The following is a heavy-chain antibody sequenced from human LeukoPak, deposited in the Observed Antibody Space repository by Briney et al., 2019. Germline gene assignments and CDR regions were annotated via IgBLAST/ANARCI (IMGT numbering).Heavy chain of an antibody. V-gene: IGHV4-34*01. J-gene: IGHJ6*04. CDR1: GGSFSGYY. Sequence: SETLSLTCAVYGGSFSGYYWSWIRQPPGKGLEWIGEINQSGSTNYNPSLKSRVTISVDTSKNQFSLKLSSVTAADTAVYYCARDVVVPAAMRGYYYYYGMDVWGKGATVTVSS. D-gene: IGHD2-2*01. CDR3: ARDVVVPAAMRGYYYYYGMDV. CDR2: INQSGST.